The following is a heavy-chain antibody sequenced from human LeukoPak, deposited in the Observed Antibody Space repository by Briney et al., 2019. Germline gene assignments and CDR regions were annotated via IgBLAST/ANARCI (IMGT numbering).Heavy chain of an antibody. J-gene: IGHJ1*01. Sequence: SETLSLTCAVYGGSFSGYYWSWIRQPPGKGLVWIGEINHSGSTNYNPSLQSRVTISVDTSKNQFSLNLNSVTAADTAVYYCARGGAARLHFQNWGQGTLVTVSS. CDR2: INHSGST. D-gene: IGHD6-6*01. CDR1: GGSFSGYY. V-gene: IGHV4-34*01. CDR3: ARGGAARLHFQN.